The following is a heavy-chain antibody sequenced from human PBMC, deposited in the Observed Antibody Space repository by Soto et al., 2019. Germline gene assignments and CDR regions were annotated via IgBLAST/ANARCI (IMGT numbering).Heavy chain of an antibody. Sequence: VQLQESGPGLVQPSETLSVACAVSGGSASDYFWSWIRQPPGRGLEWIGSISDSGSTDYNPSLKSRITVSVDTAKNHFSLRLSSVTAADTAVYYCAGTVNGYDLDYWGQGTLVIVSS. V-gene: IGHV4-59*02. D-gene: IGHD3-16*01. J-gene: IGHJ4*02. CDR2: ISDSGST. CDR1: GGSASDYF. CDR3: AGTVNGYDLDY.